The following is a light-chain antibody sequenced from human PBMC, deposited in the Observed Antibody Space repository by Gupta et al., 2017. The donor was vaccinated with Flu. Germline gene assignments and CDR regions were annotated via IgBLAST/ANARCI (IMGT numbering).Light chain of an antibody. V-gene: IGKV3-15*01. CDR2: SVS. Sequence: EMVLTQSPATLSVSPGERATLSCRASQSVSGNLAWYQQKPGQAPRLLIYSVSTRAAGVPVRFRSSASGAEFTLTISSLQSEDSAMYYWVQSSDGPSWTCGQGTKVEIK. J-gene: IGKJ1*01. CDR3: VQSSDGPSWT. CDR1: QSVSGN.